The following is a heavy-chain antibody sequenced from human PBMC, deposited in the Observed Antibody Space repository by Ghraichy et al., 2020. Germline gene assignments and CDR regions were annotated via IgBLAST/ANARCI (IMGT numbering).Heavy chain of an antibody. CDR2: IYYSGST. V-gene: IGHV4-39*01. J-gene: IGHJ5*02. CDR3: ARPGYYYGSGSYYWFDP. Sequence: SQTLSLTCTVSGGSISSSSYYWGWIRQPPGKGLEWIGSIYYSGSTYYNPSLKSRVTISVDTSKNQFSLKLSSVTAADTAVYYCARPGYYYGSGSYYWFDPWGQGTLVTVSS. D-gene: IGHD3-10*01. CDR1: GGSISSSSYY.